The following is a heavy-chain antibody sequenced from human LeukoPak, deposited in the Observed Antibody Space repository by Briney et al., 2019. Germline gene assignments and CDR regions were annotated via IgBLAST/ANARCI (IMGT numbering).Heavy chain of an antibody. V-gene: IGHV5-51*01. CDR1: GYSFTSYW. J-gene: IGHJ4*02. D-gene: IGHD6-13*01. CDR3: ARRGVGSSSWYYFDY. Sequence: GESLKISCKGSGYSFTSYWIAWVRQMPGKGLEWMGIIFPADSDTRYSPSFQGQVTISADKSISTAYLQWSSLKASDTAMYYCARRGVGSSSWYYFDYWGQGTLVTVSS. CDR2: IFPADSDT.